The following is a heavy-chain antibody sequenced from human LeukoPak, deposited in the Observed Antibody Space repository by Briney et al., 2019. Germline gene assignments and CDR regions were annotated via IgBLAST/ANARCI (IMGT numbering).Heavy chain of an antibody. CDR1: GGSFSGYY. V-gene: IGHV4-34*01. Sequence: SETLSLACAVYGGSFSGYYWSWIRQPPGKGLEWIGEINHSGSTNYNPSLKSRVTISVDTSKNQFSLKLSSVTAADTAVYYCARDLGDYYYYGMDVWGQGTTVTVSS. J-gene: IGHJ6*02. CDR2: INHSGST. D-gene: IGHD3-10*01. CDR3: ARDLGDYYYYGMDV.